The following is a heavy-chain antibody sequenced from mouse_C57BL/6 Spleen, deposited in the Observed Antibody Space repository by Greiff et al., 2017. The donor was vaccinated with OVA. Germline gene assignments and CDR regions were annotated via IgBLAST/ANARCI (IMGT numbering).Heavy chain of an antibody. CDR1: GYTFTDYY. CDR3: ARGWDGPYYFDY. J-gene: IGHJ2*01. Sequence: VQGVESGAELVRPGASVKLSCKASGYTFTDYYINWVKQRPGQGLEWIARIYPGSGNTYYNEKFKGKATLTAEKSSSTAYMQLSSLTSEDSAVYFCARGWDGPYYFDYWGQGTTLTVSS. CDR2: IYPGSGNT. D-gene: IGHD4-1*01. V-gene: IGHV1-76*01.